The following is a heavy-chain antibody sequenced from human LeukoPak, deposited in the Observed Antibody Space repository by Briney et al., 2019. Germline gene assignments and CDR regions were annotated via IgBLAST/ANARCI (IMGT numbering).Heavy chain of an antibody. V-gene: IGHV1-69*06. D-gene: IGHD4-17*01. CDR2: IIPIFGTA. CDR3: ASPTTELYYYYYMDV. J-gene: IGHJ6*03. CDR1: GGTFSSYA. Sequence: SVKVSCKASGGTFSSYAISWVRQAPGQGLEWMGGIIPIFGTANYAQKFQGRVTITADKSTSTAYMELSSLRSEDTAVYYCASPTTELYYYYYMDVWGKGTTVTVSS.